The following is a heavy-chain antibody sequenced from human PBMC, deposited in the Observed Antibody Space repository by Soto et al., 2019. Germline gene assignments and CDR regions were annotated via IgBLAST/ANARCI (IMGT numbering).Heavy chain of an antibody. CDR1: GGSFSGYY. Sequence: SETLSLTCAVYGGSFSGYYWSWIRQPPGKGLEWIGEINHSGSTNYNPSLKSRVTISVDTSKNQFSLKLSSVTAADTAVYYCARDRFMITFGGVTVYYYGMDVWGQGTTVTVSS. D-gene: IGHD3-16*01. CDR3: ARDRFMITFGGVTVYYYGMDV. V-gene: IGHV4-34*01. J-gene: IGHJ6*02. CDR2: INHSGST.